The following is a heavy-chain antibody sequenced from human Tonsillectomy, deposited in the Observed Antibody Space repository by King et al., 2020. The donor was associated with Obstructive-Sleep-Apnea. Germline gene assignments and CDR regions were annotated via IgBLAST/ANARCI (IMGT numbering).Heavy chain of an antibody. J-gene: IGHJ4*02. Sequence: VQLVESGGGLVQPGGSLRLSCAASGFAFSRYAMSWVRKAPGKGLEWVSAIIGSGVITSYADSVKGRFTISRDNSKNTLYLQMNSLRAEDTAVYYCAKDRGSSWYKDYWGQGTLVTVSS. V-gene: IGHV3-23*04. CDR3: AKDRGSSWYKDY. CDR1: GFAFSRYA. D-gene: IGHD6-13*01. CDR2: IIGSGVIT.